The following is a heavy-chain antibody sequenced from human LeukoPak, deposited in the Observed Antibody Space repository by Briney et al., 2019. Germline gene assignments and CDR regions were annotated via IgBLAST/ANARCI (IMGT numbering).Heavy chain of an antibody. D-gene: IGHD1-1*01. CDR1: GFTFSSYA. J-gene: IGHJ4*02. CDR2: ISYDGSNK. V-gene: IGHV3-30-3*01. Sequence: GRSLRLSCAASGFTFSSYAMHWVRQAPGKGLEWVAVISYDGSNKYYADSVKGRFTISRDNSKNTLYLQMNSLRAEDTAVYYCAKAERHWGSGYIDYWGQGTLVTVSS. CDR3: AKAERHWGSGYIDY.